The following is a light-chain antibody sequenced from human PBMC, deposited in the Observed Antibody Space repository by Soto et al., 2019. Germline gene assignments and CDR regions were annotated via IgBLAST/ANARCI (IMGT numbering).Light chain of an antibody. V-gene: IGKV3-20*01. CDR1: QSVSSTY. J-gene: IGKJ4*01. CDR2: DAS. Sequence: EIVITQSPATLSVSPVERATLSCRASQSVSSTYLAWYQQKPGQAPKLLIYDASSRATGIPDRFSGGGSGTDFILTISRLEPEDFAAYYCQQFSSYPLTFGGGTKVDIK. CDR3: QQFSSYPLT.